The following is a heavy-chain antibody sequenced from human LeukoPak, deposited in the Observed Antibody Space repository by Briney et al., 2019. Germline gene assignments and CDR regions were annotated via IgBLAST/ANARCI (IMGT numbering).Heavy chain of an antibody. J-gene: IGHJ4*02. Sequence: GGSLRLSCTVSGPTVSSNSMSWVRQAPGKGLEWVSFIYSDNTHYSDSVKGRFTISRDNSKNTLYLQMNSLRAEDTAVYYCAKSPSGYGSDYWGQGTLVTVSS. D-gene: IGHD3-10*01. V-gene: IGHV3-53*01. CDR3: AKSPSGYGSDY. CDR1: GPTVSSNS. CDR2: IYSDNT.